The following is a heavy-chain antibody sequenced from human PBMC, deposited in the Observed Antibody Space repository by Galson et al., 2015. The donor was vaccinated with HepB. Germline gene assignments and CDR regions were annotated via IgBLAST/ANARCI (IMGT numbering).Heavy chain of an antibody. J-gene: IGHJ4*02. D-gene: IGHD3-10*01. CDR2: IYPGDSDT. CDR3: ARSKVVRGVIYYFDY. CDR1: GYSFTSYW. V-gene: IGHV5-51*01. Sequence: QSGAEVKKPGESLKISCKGSGYSFTSYWIGWVRQMPGKGLEWMGIIYPGDSDTRYSPSFQGQVTISADKSISTAYLQWSSLKASDTAMYYCARSKVVRGVIYYFDYWGQGTLVTVSS.